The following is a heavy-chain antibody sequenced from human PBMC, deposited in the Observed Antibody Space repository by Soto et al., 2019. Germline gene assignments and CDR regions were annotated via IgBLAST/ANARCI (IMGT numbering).Heavy chain of an antibody. CDR1: GFTFSSYA. V-gene: IGHV3-30-3*01. J-gene: IGHJ6*02. Sequence: QPGGSLRLSCAASGFTFSSYAMHWVRQAPGKGLEWVAVISYDGSNKYYADSVKGRFTISRDNSKNTLYLQMNSLRAEDTAVYYCARGRWRIFGTSLGMDVWGQGTTVTVSS. CDR2: ISYDGSNK. CDR3: ARGRWRIFGTSLGMDV. D-gene: IGHD3-3*01.